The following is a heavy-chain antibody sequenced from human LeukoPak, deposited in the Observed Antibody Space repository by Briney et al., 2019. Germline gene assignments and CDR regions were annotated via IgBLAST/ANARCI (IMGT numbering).Heavy chain of an antibody. CDR2: ISYDGSNK. D-gene: IGHD3-22*01. CDR3: TDSSDVGY. Sequence: GGSLRLSCAASGFTFGTHAMHWVRQAPGKGLEWVAVISYDGSNKYYADSVKGRFTISRDNSKNTLYLQMNSLRAEDTAVYYCTDSSDVGYWGQGTLVTVSS. V-gene: IGHV3-30-3*02. CDR1: GFTFGTHA. J-gene: IGHJ4*02.